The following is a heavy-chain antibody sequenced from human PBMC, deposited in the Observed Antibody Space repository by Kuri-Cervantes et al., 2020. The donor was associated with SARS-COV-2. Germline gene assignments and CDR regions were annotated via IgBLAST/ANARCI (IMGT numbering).Heavy chain of an antibody. V-gene: IGHV4-34*01. J-gene: IGHJ3*02. CDR1: GGSFSGYY. D-gene: IGHD3-3*01. Sequence: SETLSLTCAVYGGSFSGYYWSWIRQPPGKGLEWIGEINHSGSTNYNPSLKSRVTISVDTSKKQFSLKLSSVTAADTAVYYCARGHWSGYSNAAEMGAFDIWGQGTMVTVSS. CDR3: ARGHWSGYSNAAEMGAFDI. CDR2: INHSGST.